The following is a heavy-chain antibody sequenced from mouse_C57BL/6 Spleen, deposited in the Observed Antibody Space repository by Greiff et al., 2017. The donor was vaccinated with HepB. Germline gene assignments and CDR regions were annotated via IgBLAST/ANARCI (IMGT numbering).Heavy chain of an antibody. J-gene: IGHJ2*01. D-gene: IGHD1-1*01. V-gene: IGHV1-80*01. CDR1: GYAFSSYW. CDR2: IYPGDGDT. Sequence: VMLVESGAELVKPGASVKISCKASGYAFSSYWMNWVKQRPGKGLEWIGQIYPGDGDTNYNGKFKGKATLTADKSSSTAYMQLSSLTSEDSAVYFCARWGTTVVDPYYFDYWGQGTTLTVS. CDR3: ARWGTTVVDPYYFDY.